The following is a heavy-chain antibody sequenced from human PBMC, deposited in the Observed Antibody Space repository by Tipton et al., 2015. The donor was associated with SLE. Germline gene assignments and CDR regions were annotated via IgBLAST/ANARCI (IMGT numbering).Heavy chain of an antibody. J-gene: IGHJ6*03. CDR3: ARHPVAGYTYCMDV. V-gene: IGHV1-18*01. D-gene: IGHD5-24*01. Sequence: QLVQSGAEVKKPGASVKVSCRASGYIFSTYGISWVRQAPGQGLEWMGWINPYNDNTDYVEVLQGRVTMTTDTSTGTAYMELTSLNSDDTAIYYCARHPVAGYTYCMDVWGTGTTVTVSS. CDR1: GYIFSTYG. CDR2: INPYNDNT.